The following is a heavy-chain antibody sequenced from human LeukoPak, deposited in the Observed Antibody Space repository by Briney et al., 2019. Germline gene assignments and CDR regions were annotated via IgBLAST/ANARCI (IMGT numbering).Heavy chain of an antibody. V-gene: IGHV4-59*01. CDR1: GGSISSFY. Sequence: PSETLSLTCTVSGGSISSFYWSWIRQPPGKGLEWIGYIYYSGSTNYNPSLKSRVTISVDTSKNQFSLKLSSVTAADTAVYYCARDRFDCSGGSCYSYFDYWGQGTLVTVSS. J-gene: IGHJ4*02. CDR3: ARDRFDCSGGSCYSYFDY. D-gene: IGHD2-15*01. CDR2: IYYSGST.